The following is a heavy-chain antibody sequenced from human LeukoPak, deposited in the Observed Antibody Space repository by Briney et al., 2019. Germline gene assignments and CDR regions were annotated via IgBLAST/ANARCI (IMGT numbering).Heavy chain of an antibody. CDR1: GGSISSSNW. Sequence: SETLSLTCAVSGGSISSSNWWSWVRQPPGKGLEWIGEIYHSGSTNYNPSLKSRVTISVDKSKNQFSLKLSSVTAADTAVYYCARIHRYCSGGACYVLDNWGQGTLVAVSS. D-gene: IGHD2-15*01. CDR2: IYHSGST. V-gene: IGHV4-4*02. J-gene: IGHJ4*02. CDR3: ARIHRYCSGGACYVLDN.